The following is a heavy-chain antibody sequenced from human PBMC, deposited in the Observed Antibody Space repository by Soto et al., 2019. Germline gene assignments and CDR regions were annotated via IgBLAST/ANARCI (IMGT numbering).Heavy chain of an antibody. Sequence: QVPLVESGGGVVQPGRSLRLSCAASGFTFSSYGMHWVRQAPGKGLEWVAVISYDGSNKYYADSVKGRFTISRDNSKNTLYLQMNSLRAEDTAVYYCASESGYQLLHTSFDYWGQGTLVTVSS. CDR2: ISYDGSNK. J-gene: IGHJ4*02. D-gene: IGHD2-2*01. CDR3: ASESGYQLLHTSFDY. V-gene: IGHV3-30*03. CDR1: GFTFSSYG.